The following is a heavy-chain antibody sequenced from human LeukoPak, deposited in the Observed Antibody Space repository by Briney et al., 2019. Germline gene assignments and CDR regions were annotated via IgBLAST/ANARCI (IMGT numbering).Heavy chain of an antibody. CDR2: IYHSGSI. CDR1: GGSISSYY. CDR3: ARGLFRGPSYFDY. Sequence: PSETLSLTCTVSGGSISSYYWSWIRQSPGKGLEWIGEIYHSGSINYNPSLKSRVTISVDTSKNQFSLNLSSVTAADTAVYYCARGLFRGPSYFDYWGQGTLVTVSS. J-gene: IGHJ4*02. V-gene: IGHV4-34*01. D-gene: IGHD2-21*01.